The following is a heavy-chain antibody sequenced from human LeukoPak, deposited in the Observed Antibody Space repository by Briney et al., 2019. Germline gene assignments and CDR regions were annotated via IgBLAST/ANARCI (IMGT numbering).Heavy chain of an antibody. D-gene: IGHD1-26*01. Sequence: HPGRSLRLSCVASGFTFSSYAMHWVRQAPGKGLEWVAGISYDGSIKVYADSVKGRFTISRDNSKNTLYLQMNSLRAEDTAVYYCAKDPIIGAPDYFDYWGQGTLVTVSS. CDR1: GFTFSSYA. V-gene: IGHV3-30*01. CDR3: AKDPIIGAPDYFDY. J-gene: IGHJ4*02. CDR2: ISYDGSIK.